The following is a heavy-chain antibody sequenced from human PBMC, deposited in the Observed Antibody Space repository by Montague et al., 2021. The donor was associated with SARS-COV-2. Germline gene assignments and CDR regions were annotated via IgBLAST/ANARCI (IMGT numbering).Heavy chain of an antibody. D-gene: IGHD3-3*01. J-gene: IGHJ4*01. V-gene: IGHV4-34*01. Sequence: SETLSLTCAVYGGSFRNYYWSWIRQSPGKGLEWIGEVDQSGNTNYNPSLKSRVTISADISKNQFSVKLASASAADTGIYYCAGGKRDFPIVALGFSARTYFDYWGQGTPVTVSS. CDR1: GGSFRNYY. CDR3: AGGKRDFPIVALGFSARTYFDY. CDR2: VDQSGNT.